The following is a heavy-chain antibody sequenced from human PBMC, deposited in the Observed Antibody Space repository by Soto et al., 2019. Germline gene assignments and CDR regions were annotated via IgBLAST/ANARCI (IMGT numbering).Heavy chain of an antibody. Sequence: GWSLRLSCAASGFTFSSYSMNWVRQAPGKGLEWVSSISSSSSYIYYADSVKGRFTISRDNAKNSLYLQMNSLRAEDTAVYYCARDKGSSGWFDPWGQGTLVTVSS. CDR1: GFTFSSYS. J-gene: IGHJ5*02. CDR3: ARDKGSSGWFDP. V-gene: IGHV3-21*01. CDR2: ISSSSSYI. D-gene: IGHD6-6*01.